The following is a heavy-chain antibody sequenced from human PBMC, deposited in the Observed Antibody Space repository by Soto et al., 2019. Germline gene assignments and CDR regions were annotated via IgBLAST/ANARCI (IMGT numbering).Heavy chain of an antibody. Sequence: QITLKESGPTLVKPTQSLTLTCTVSGFSLSGDGVGVGWIRQPPGKALEWLALIYWDDDQRYSASLKTRLTITKETSKNQVVLTMTNRDPVDTAIYYCAHAFGGTSWPNDAFDIWGQGTVVTVSS. CDR3: AHAFGGTSWPNDAFDI. D-gene: IGHD3-3*02. J-gene: IGHJ3*02. V-gene: IGHV2-5*02. CDR2: IYWDDDQ. CDR1: GFSLSGDGVG.